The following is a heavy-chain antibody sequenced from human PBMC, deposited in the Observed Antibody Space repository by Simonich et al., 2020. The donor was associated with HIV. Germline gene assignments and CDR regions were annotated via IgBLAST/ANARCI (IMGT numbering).Heavy chain of an antibody. Sequence: EVQLVESGGGLVQPGGSLRLSCAASGFTFSSYWMHWVRQAPGKGLGWFSRINGDGSSTSYADSVKGRFTISRENAKNTLNLQMNSLRAEDTAVYYCARGVVGASHAFDIWGQGTMVTVSS. D-gene: IGHD1-26*01. CDR1: GFTFSSYW. CDR3: ARGVVGASHAFDI. CDR2: INGDGSST. J-gene: IGHJ3*02. V-gene: IGHV3-74*01.